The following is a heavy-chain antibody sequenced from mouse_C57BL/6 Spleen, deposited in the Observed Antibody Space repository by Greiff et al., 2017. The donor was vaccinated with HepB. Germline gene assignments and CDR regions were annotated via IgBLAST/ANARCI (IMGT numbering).Heavy chain of an antibody. J-gene: IGHJ2*01. V-gene: IGHV1-81*01. CDR2: IYPRSGNT. D-gene: IGHD2-3*01. CDR1: GYTFTSYG. CDR3: AREGGDGYIFDY. Sequence: QVQLQQSGAELARPGASVKLSCKASGYTFTSYGISWVKQRTGQGLEWIGEIYPRSGNTYYNEKFKGKATLTADKSSSTAYMELRSLTSEDSAVYFCAREGGDGYIFDYWGQGTTLTVSS.